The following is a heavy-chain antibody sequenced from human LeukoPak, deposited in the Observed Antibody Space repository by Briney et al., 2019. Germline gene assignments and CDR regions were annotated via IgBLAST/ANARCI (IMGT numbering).Heavy chain of an antibody. CDR3: ARDVNYYDSSGYLRDI. J-gene: IGHJ3*02. Sequence: GGSLRLSCAAPGFTFSSYSMNWVRQAPGKGLEWVSSISSSSSYVYYADSVKGRFTISRDNAKNSLYLQMNSLRAEDTAVYYCARDVNYYDSSGYLRDIWGQGTMVTVSS. CDR1: GFTFSSYS. D-gene: IGHD3-22*01. CDR2: ISSSSSYV. V-gene: IGHV3-21*01.